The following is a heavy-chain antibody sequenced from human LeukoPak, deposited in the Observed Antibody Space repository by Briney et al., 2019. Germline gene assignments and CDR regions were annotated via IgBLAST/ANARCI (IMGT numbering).Heavy chain of an antibody. V-gene: IGHV4-4*07. D-gene: IGHD3-22*01. CDR1: GGSISSYY. CDR3: ARDWYYDSSGFDY. Sequence: SETLSLTCTDSGGSISSYYLSWIRQPAGKGLEWIGRIYTSGSTNYNPSLKSRVTMSVDTSKNQFSLKLSSVTAADTAVYYCARDWYYDSSGFDYWGQGTLVTVSS. J-gene: IGHJ4*02. CDR2: IYTSGST.